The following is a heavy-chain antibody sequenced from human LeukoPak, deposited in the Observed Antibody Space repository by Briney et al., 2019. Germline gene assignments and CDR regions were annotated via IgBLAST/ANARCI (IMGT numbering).Heavy chain of an antibody. V-gene: IGHV1-69*05. D-gene: IGHD3-10*01. CDR1: GGTFSSYA. CDR2: IIPIFGTA. CDR3: ARDSHGGSGSYYYLDY. J-gene: IGHJ4*02. Sequence: SVKVSCKASGGTFSSYAISWVRQAPGQGLEWMGRIIPIFGTANYAQKFQGRVTITTDESTSTAYMELSSLRSEDTAVYYCARDSHGGSGSYYYLDYWGQGTLVTVSS.